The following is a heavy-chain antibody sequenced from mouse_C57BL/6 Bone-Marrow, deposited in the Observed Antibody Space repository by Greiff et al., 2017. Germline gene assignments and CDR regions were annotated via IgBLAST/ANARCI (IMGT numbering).Heavy chain of an antibody. Sequence: QVQLKQSGPELVKPGASVKISCKASGYAFSSSWMNWVKQRPGKGLEWIGRIYPGDGDTNYNGKFTGKATLTADKSSSTAHMQLSSLTSENSAVYCCARGVTTDWYFDVWGTGTTVTVSS. CDR3: ARGVTTDWYFDV. D-gene: IGHD2-1*01. J-gene: IGHJ1*03. CDR2: IYPGDGDT. CDR1: GYAFSSSW. V-gene: IGHV1-82*01.